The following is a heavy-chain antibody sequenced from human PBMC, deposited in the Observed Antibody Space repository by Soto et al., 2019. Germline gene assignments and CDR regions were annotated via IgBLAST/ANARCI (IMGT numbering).Heavy chain of an antibody. D-gene: IGHD3-22*01. J-gene: IGHJ1*01. CDR2: ISSSGSTI. V-gene: IGHV3-48*03. CDR3: ARDPAPYYYDSSPVGYFQX. Sequence: GGSLRLSFAASGFTFSSYEMNWVRQAPGKGLEWVSYISSSGSTIYYADSVKGRLTIYIDNAKNSLYLQMNSLRAEETAVYYCARDPAPYYYDSSPVGYFQXWGQGTLVT. CDR1: GFTFSSYE.